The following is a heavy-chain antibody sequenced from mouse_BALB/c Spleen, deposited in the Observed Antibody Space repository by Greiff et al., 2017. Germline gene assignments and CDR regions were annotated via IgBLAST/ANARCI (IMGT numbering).Heavy chain of an antibody. CDR1: GFSLTSYG. CDR3: ARNLVTTVVAQYYYAMDY. Sequence: QVQLQQSGPGLVQPSQSLSITCTVSGFSLTSYGVHWVRQSPGKGLEWLGVIWSGGSTDYNAAFISRLSISKDNSKSQVFFKMNSLQADDTAIYYCARNLVTTVVAQYYYAMDYWGQGTSVTVSS. V-gene: IGHV2-4-1*01. J-gene: IGHJ4*01. D-gene: IGHD1-1*01. CDR2: IWSGGST.